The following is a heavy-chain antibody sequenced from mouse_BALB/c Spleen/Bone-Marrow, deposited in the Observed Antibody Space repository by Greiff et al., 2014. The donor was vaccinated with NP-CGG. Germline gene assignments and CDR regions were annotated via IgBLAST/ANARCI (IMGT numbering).Heavy chain of an antibody. V-gene: IGHV1-80*01. CDR1: GYPFSSYW. Sequence: QVQLQQSGAGLVRPGSSVKISCEASGYPFSSYWMNWVKQRPGQGLEWIGQIYPGDGETNYNGKFKGNATLTADKSSSTAYMQLISLTSEDSAVYFCARKYGDYWGQGTSLTVSS. D-gene: IGHD2-10*02. J-gene: IGHJ2*02. CDR2: IYPGDGET. CDR3: ARKYGDY.